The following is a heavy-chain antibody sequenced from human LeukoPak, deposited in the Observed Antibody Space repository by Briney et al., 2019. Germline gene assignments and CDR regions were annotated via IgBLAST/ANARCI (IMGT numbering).Heavy chain of an antibody. CDR2: ISISGTKT. J-gene: IGHJ4*02. Sequence: GGSLRLSCAASGFTFSTHAMTWVRQAPGKGLEWVSAISISGTKTYYADSVKGRFTISRDNSKNTLYLQMYSLRAEDTAVYYCANEIRPNDYWGQGTLVTASS. V-gene: IGHV3-23*01. D-gene: IGHD4-17*01. CDR3: ANEIRPNDY. CDR1: GFTFSTHA.